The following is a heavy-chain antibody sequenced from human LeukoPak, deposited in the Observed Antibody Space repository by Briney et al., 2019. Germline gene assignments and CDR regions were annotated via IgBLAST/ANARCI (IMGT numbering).Heavy chain of an antibody. D-gene: IGHD3-22*01. J-gene: IGHJ4*02. V-gene: IGHV3-30-3*01. CDR3: ARDPSYYYDSSGYY. CDR1: GFTFSSYA. Sequence: PGGSLRLSCAASGFTFSSYAMHWVRQAPGKGLEWVAVISYDGSNKYYADSVKGRFTISRDNSKNTLYPQMNSLRAEDTAVYYYARDPSYYYDSSGYYWGQGTLVTVSS. CDR2: ISYDGSNK.